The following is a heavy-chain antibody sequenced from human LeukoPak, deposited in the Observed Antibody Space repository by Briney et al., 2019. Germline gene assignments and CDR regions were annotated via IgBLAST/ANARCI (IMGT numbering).Heavy chain of an antibody. CDR1: GGSFSGYY. CDR2: INHSGST. J-gene: IGHJ6*03. Sequence: SETLSLTCAVYGGSFSGYYWSWIRQPPGKGLEWIGEINHSGSTNYNPSLKSRVTISVDTSKNQFSLKLSSVTAADTAVYYCAREYRLLRYFDWLALGRDYYYYMDVWGKGTTVTISS. D-gene: IGHD3-9*01. CDR3: AREYRLLRYFDWLALGRDYYYYMDV. V-gene: IGHV4-34*01.